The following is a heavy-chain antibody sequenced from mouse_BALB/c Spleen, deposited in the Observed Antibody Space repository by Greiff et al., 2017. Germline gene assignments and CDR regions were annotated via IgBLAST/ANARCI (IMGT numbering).Heavy chain of an antibody. CDR1: GYTFTSYY. Sequence: QVQLQQSGAELVKPGASVKLSCKASGYTFTSYYMYWVKQRPGQGLEWIGEINPSNGGTNFNEKFKGKATLTSDKSSSTAYMELSSLTSEDSAVYYCAREAYWGQGTLVTVSA. V-gene: IGHV1-53*01. CDR3: AREAY. J-gene: IGHJ3*01. CDR2: INPSNGGT.